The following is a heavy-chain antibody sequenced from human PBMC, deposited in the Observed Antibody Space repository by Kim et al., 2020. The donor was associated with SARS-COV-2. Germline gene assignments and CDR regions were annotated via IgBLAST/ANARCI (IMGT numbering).Heavy chain of an antibody. J-gene: IGHJ6*02. CDR1: GYTFTSYA. Sequence: ASVKVSCKASGYTFTSYAMHWVRQAPGQRLEWMGWINAGNGNTKYSQKFQGRVTITRDTSASTAYMELSSLRSEDTAVYYCARSRRYSYGPTERYYYYYGMDVWGQGTTVTVSS. V-gene: IGHV1-3*01. D-gene: IGHD5-18*01. CDR3: ARSRRYSYGPTERYYYYYGMDV. CDR2: INAGNGNT.